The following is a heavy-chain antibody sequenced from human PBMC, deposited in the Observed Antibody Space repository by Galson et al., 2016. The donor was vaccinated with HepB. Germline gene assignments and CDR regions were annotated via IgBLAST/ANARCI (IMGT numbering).Heavy chain of an antibody. D-gene: IGHD3-3*01. Sequence: SLRLSCAASGFNFNDHAMHWVRQAPGKGLEWVSSIDWNSVRTAYADSVKGRFTISRDSAKSSLYLEMDSLRVADTAVYYCAKDVGHWSHGMDVWGQGTPVTVSS. CDR1: GFNFNDHA. V-gene: IGHV3-9*01. CDR3: AKDVGHWSHGMDV. J-gene: IGHJ6*02. CDR2: IDWNSVRT.